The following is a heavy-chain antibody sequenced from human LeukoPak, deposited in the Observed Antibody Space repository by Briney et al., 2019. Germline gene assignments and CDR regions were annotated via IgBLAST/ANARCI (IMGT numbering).Heavy chain of an antibody. V-gene: IGHV4-59*01. Sequence: PSETLSLTCTVSGGSISSYYWSWIRQPPGKGLEWIGYIYYSGSTNYNPSLKSQVTISVDTSKNQFSLKLSSVTAADTAAYYCARVTGDTAFDIWGQGTMVTVSS. CDR2: IYYSGST. CDR3: ARVTGDTAFDI. CDR1: GGSISSYY. D-gene: IGHD7-27*01. J-gene: IGHJ3*02.